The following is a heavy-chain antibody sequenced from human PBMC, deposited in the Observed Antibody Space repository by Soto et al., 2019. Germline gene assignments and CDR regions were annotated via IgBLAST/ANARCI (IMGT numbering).Heavy chain of an antibody. J-gene: IGHJ6*02. CDR1: GYSFTSYW. V-gene: IGHV5-10-1*01. CDR3: ARPRSGSYRLDYCGMDV. CDR2: IDPSDSYT. D-gene: IGHD3-10*01. Sequence: GESLKISCKGSGYSFTSYWISWVRQMPGKGLEWMGRIDPSDSYTNYSPSFQGHVTISADKSISTAYLQWSSLKASDTAMYYCARPRSGSYRLDYCGMDVWGQGTTVTVSS.